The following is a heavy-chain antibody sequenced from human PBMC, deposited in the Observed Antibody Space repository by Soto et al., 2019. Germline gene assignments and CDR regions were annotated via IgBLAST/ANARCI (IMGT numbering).Heavy chain of an antibody. V-gene: IGHV1-45*02. CDR1: GWIFTFQY. Sequence: QMQLLQSGAEVKKTGSSVKISCKTSGWIFTFQYLHWVRQAPGQGLEWLGWITPYNGNIKYAERFQDRISITWDNSLTPLFLELRNLKSEDTGLYYCARLATSGDQHFIDSWGQGTLVTVSS. D-gene: IGHD1-26*01. J-gene: IGHJ4*02. CDR2: ITPYNGNI. CDR3: ARLATSGDQHFIDS.